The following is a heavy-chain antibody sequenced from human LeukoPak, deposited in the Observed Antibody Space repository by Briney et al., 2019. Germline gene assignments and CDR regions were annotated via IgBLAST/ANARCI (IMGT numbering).Heavy chain of an antibody. V-gene: IGHV1-2*02. D-gene: IGHD6-13*01. CDR2: INPNSGGT. Sequence: ASVKVFCKASGYTFTGYYMHWVRQAPGQGLEWMGWINPNSGGTNYAQKFQGRVTMTRDTSISTAYMELSRLRSDDTAVYYCAVGFAGSWYVAFDIWGQGTMVTVSS. J-gene: IGHJ3*02. CDR1: GYTFTGYY. CDR3: AVGFAGSWYVAFDI.